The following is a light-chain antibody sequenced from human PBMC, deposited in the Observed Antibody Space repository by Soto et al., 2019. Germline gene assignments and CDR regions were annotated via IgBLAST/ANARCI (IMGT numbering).Light chain of an antibody. Sequence: DIQLTQSPSTLSASVGDRVTSNCRASQNINNWLAWYQQKPGKAPKVLIYMVSSLESGVPSRFSGSGSGAEFNLTISRLQPDDFATYYCQQYSDYSWTFGQGTKVEIK. V-gene: IGKV1-5*03. CDR2: MVS. CDR1: QNINNW. CDR3: QQYSDYSWT. J-gene: IGKJ1*01.